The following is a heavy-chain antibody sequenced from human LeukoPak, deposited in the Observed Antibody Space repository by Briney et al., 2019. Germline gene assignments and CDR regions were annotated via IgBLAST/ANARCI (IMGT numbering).Heavy chain of an antibody. CDR2: ISAYNGNT. D-gene: IGHD2-2*01. CDR3: ARGGAGEGYCSSISCYGHDY. CDR1: GYTFTSYG. J-gene: IGHJ4*02. V-gene: IGHV1-18*01. Sequence: ASVKVSCKASGYTFTSYGISWVRQAPGQGLEWMGWISAYNGNTNYAQKLQGRVTMTTDTSTSTAYMELRSLRSDDTAVYYCARGGAGEGYCSSISCYGHDYWGQGTLVTVSS.